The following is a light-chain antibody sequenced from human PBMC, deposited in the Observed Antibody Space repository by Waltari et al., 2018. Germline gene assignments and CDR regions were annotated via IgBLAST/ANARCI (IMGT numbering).Light chain of an antibody. V-gene: IGLV1-40*01. J-gene: IGLJ2*01. CDR1: SANIGDGYD. CDR2: GNS. Sequence: QSVLPQPPSVSAAPGPRVTISCTGSSANIGDGYDVYCYQQLPRTAPNLLIYGNSNRPSGFPDRFSGSKSGTSASLAITGLQAEDEADYYCQSYDSSLGGSVFGGGTKLTVL. CDR3: QSYDSSLGGSV.